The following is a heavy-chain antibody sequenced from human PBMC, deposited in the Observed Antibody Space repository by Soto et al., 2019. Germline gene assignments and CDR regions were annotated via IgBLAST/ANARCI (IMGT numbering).Heavy chain of an antibody. Sequence: XESLKISCKGSGYSFTSYWISWVRQMPGKGLEWMGRIDPSGSYTNYSPSFQGHVTISADKSISTAYLQWSSLKASDTAMYYCARFMITFGGVIVIPEYGMDVWGQGNTVTVSS. CDR2: IDPSGSYT. CDR1: GYSFTSYW. V-gene: IGHV5-10-1*01. D-gene: IGHD3-16*02. CDR3: ARFMITFGGVIVIPEYGMDV. J-gene: IGHJ6*02.